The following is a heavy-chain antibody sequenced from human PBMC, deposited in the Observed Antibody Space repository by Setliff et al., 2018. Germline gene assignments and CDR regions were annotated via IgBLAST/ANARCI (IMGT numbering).Heavy chain of an antibody. CDR1: GYTFINFG. Sequence: ASVKVSCKASGYTFINFGISWVRQAPGQGLEWVGWISPYTGNTYYAPRLQDRVTLTADTSTNTAYMELRSLISDDTASYYCAGVDVLTASPFWGLGTRVTVSS. CDR3: AGVDVLTASPF. D-gene: IGHD3-9*01. CDR2: ISPYTGNT. J-gene: IGHJ4*02. V-gene: IGHV1-18*01.